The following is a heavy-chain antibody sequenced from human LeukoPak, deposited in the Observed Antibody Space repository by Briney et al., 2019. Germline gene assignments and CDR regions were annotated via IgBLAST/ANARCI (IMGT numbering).Heavy chain of an antibody. CDR2: IYSGGST. D-gene: IGHD3-10*01. CDR1: GFTVSSNY. J-gene: IGHJ4*02. CDR3: ARAKPKNMVRGLIMRRESRYYFDY. Sequence: GGSLRLSCAASGFTVSSNYMSWVRQAPGKGLEWVSVIYSGGSTYYADSVKGRFTISRDNSKSTLYIQMNSLRAEDTAVYYCARAKPKNMVRGLIMRRESRYYFDYWGQGTPVTVSS. V-gene: IGHV3-53*01.